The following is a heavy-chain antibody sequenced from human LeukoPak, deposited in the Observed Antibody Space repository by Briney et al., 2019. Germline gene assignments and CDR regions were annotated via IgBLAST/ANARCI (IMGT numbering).Heavy chain of an antibody. CDR3: ARVKNDIEDIVVVPAVLDY. D-gene: IGHD2-2*01. Sequence: SETLSLTCTVSGGSISSGDYYWSRIRQPPGKGLEWIGYIYYSGSTYYNPSLKSRVTISVDTSKNQFSLKLSSVTAADTAVYYCARVKNDIEDIVVVPAVLDYWGQGTLVTVSS. V-gene: IGHV4-30-4*02. CDR2: IYYSGST. CDR1: GGSISSGDYY. J-gene: IGHJ4*02.